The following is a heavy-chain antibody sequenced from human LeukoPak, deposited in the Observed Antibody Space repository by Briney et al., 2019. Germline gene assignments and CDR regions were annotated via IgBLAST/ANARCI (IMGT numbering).Heavy chain of an antibody. J-gene: IGHJ3*02. Sequence: GGSLRLSCAASGFTFSSYGMHWVRQAPGKGLEWVAVIWYDGSNKYYADSVKGRFTISRDNSKNTLYLQMNSLRAEDTAVYYCANLIAAAGTEAFDIWGQGTMVTVSS. CDR2: IWYDGSNK. D-gene: IGHD6-13*01. CDR3: ANLIAAAGTEAFDI. CDR1: GFTFSSYG. V-gene: IGHV3-33*06.